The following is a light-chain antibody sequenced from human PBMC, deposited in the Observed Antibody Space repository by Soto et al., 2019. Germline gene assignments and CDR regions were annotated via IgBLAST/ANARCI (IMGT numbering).Light chain of an antibody. Sequence: DIVMTQSPSSLAVSLGERATINCKSSQSGLYSSNNKNYLTWYQQKPGQPPKLLIYCSSTRESGVHDRFSGSGSGPDFTLSISSLQAEDVAVYYCQQYYSTPRTLGHVTKV. CDR2: CSS. J-gene: IGKJ1*01. CDR1: QSGLYSSNNKNY. V-gene: IGKV4-1*01. CDR3: QQYYSTPRT.